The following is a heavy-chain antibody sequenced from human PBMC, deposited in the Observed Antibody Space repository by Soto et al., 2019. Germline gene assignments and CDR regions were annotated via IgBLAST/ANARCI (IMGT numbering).Heavy chain of an antibody. D-gene: IGHD1-7*01. Sequence: SVKVSFKASGCTFSSYAISWGRQAPGQGFEWMGGIFPIFGTANYAQKFQGRVTITADESTSTAYMELSSLRSEDTAVYYCALKNNWNYGRTGYYGMDVWGQGTTVTVSS. V-gene: IGHV1-69*13. CDR3: ALKNNWNYGRTGYYGMDV. CDR2: IFPIFGTA. CDR1: GCTFSSYA. J-gene: IGHJ6*02.